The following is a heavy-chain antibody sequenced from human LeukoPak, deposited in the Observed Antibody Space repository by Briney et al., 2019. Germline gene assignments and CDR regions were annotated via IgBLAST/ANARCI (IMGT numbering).Heavy chain of an antibody. V-gene: IGHV3-9*01. Sequence: GGSLRLTCAASGFTFDDYAMHWVRQAPGKGLEWVAGISGNSGSVGYADSVKGRFTISRDNAKSSLYLQLNSLRTEDTALYYCAKDFSGAWNGDWFDPWGQGTLVTVSS. J-gene: IGHJ5*02. D-gene: IGHD5-12*01. CDR2: ISGNSGSV. CDR3: AKDFSGAWNGDWFDP. CDR1: GFTFDDYA.